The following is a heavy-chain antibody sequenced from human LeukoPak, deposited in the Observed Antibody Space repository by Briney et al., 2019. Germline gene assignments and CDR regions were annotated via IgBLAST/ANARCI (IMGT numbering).Heavy chain of an antibody. J-gene: IGHJ4*02. Sequence: ASVKVSCKAFGGTFSSYAISWVRQAPGQGLEWMGWISVYNGNTNYAEKFQGRVTMTTDISTSTAYLELRSLRSDDTAVYYCAKLKYGANVCDYWGQGTLVTVSS. D-gene: IGHD4/OR15-4a*01. CDR1: GGTFSSYA. CDR3: AKLKYGANVCDY. CDR2: ISVYNGNT. V-gene: IGHV1-18*01.